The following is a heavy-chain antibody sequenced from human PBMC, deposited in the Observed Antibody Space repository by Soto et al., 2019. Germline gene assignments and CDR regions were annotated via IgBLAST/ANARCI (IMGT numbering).Heavy chain of an antibody. Sequence: EVQLVESGGGLVQPGGSLRLSCAASGFTFSSYSMNWVRQAPGKGLEWVSYISSSSSTIYYADSVKGRFTISRDNAKNSLYLQMNSLRDEDTAVYYCARDVAYYYDSSGYYWFDPWGQGNLVTVSS. CDR1: GFTFSSYS. J-gene: IGHJ5*02. CDR2: ISSSSSTI. V-gene: IGHV3-48*02. CDR3: ARDVAYYYDSSGYYWFDP. D-gene: IGHD3-22*01.